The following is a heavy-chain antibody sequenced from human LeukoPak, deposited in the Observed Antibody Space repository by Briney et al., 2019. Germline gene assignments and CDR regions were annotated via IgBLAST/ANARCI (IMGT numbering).Heavy chain of an antibody. CDR2: VYNSVST. J-gene: IGHJ5*01. CDR1: DYSITSGDY. V-gene: IGHV4-38-2*01. Sequence: PSETLSLTCVVSDYSITSGDYCAWIRQPPGKGLEWIGSVYNSVSTSYNPSLKSRVTMSVDPSKNQFSLNLRSVTAADTAVYYCARTMSTEGWFDSWGRGTLVTVSS. D-gene: IGHD5/OR15-5a*01. CDR3: ARTMSTEGWFDS.